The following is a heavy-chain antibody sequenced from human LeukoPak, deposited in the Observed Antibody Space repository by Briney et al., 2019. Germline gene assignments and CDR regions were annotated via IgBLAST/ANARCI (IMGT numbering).Heavy chain of an antibody. D-gene: IGHD3-3*01. CDR2: INPNSGGT. CDR1: GSPFTGYY. CDR3: ARDGFWSGYHYFEY. Sequence: GASVKVSCKASGSPFTGYYMHWVRQAPGQGLGWMGWINPNSGGTNYAQKFQGRVNMTRDTSISTAYMELSRLRSDDTAVYYCARDGFWSGYHYFEYWGQGTLVTVSS. J-gene: IGHJ4*02. V-gene: IGHV1-2*02.